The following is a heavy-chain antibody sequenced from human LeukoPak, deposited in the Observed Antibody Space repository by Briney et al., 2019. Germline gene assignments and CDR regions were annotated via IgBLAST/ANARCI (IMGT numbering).Heavy chain of an antibody. CDR2: TYYRSKWYN. V-gene: IGHV6-1*01. D-gene: IGHD6-13*01. Sequence: SQTLSLTCAISGDSVSSNIAAWNWIRQSPSRGLEWLGRTYYRSKWYNDYAVSVKSRITINPDTSKNQFSLQLNSVTPEDTAVYYCARDVGLYSSSWSAFDPWGQGTLVTVSS. J-gene: IGHJ5*02. CDR3: ARDVGLYSSSWSAFDP. CDR1: GDSVSSNIAA.